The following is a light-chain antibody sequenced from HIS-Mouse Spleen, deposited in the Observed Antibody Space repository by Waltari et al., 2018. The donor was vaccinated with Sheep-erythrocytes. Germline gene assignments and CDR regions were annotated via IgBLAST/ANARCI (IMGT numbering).Light chain of an antibody. CDR3: CSYAGSYTFWV. V-gene: IGLV2-11*01. Sequence: QSALTQPRSVSGSPGQSVTISCTGTSSAVGGYNYCSWYQQHPGKAPKLMIYDVSKRPSGVPDRFSGSKSGNTASLTISGLQAEDEADYYCCSYAGSYTFWVFGGGTKLTVL. CDR2: DVS. J-gene: IGLJ3*02. CDR1: SSAVGGYNY.